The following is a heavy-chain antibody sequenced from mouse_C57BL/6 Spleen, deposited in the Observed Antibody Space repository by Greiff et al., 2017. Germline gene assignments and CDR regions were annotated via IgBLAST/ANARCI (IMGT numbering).Heavy chain of an antibody. J-gene: IGHJ1*03. D-gene: IGHD1-1*01. CDR3: ARFPYYYGSEEYFDV. CDR2: IYPGDGDT. Sequence: QVQLQQSGAELVKPGASVKISCKASGYAFSSYWMNWVKQRPGKGLEWIGQIYPGDGDTNNNGKFKGKATLTADKSSSTAYMQLSSLTSEDSAVYFCARFPYYYGSEEYFDVWGTGTTVTVSS. V-gene: IGHV1-80*01. CDR1: GYAFSSYW.